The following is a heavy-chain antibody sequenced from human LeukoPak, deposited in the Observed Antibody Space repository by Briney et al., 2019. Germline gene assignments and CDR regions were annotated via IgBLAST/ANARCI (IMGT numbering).Heavy chain of an antibody. CDR3: ARDRGHSYGYVGAAFDN. J-gene: IGHJ3*02. CDR2: ISSSSSYI. D-gene: IGHD5-18*01. Sequence: GGSLRLSCAASGFTFSSYSMNWVRQAPGKGLEWVSSISSSSSYIYYADSVKGRFTISRDNAKNSLYLQMNSLRAEDTAVYYCARDRGHSYGYVGAAFDNWGQGTMVTVSS. V-gene: IGHV3-21*01. CDR1: GFTFSSYS.